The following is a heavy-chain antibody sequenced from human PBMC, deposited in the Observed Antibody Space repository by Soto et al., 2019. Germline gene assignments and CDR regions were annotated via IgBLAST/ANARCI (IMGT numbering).Heavy chain of an antibody. J-gene: IGHJ6*02. Sequence: GGSLRLSCAASGFTFSSYAMHWVRQAPGKGLEWVAVISYDGSNKYYADSVKGRFTISRDNSKNTLYLQMNSLRAEDTAVYYCARDGAAYYDFWVYGMDVWGQGTTVTVSS. CDR2: ISYDGSNK. D-gene: IGHD3-3*01. V-gene: IGHV3-30-3*01. CDR3: ARDGAAYYDFWVYGMDV. CDR1: GFTFSSYA.